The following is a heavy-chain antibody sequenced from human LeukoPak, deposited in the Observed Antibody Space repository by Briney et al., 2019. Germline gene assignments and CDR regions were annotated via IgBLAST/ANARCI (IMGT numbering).Heavy chain of an antibody. CDR1: GDSISSGGYF. D-gene: IGHD2-2*02. CDR3: AREVVGYCSSTSCYNFGWLYYMDV. Sequence: SQTLSLTCTVSGDSISSGGYFWSWIRQHPGKGLEWIGYIYYTGSTYYNPSLKSRVTISVDTSKNQFSLKLSSVTAADTAVYYCAREVVGYCSSTSCYNFGWLYYMDVWGKGTTVTVSS. CDR2: IYYTGST. V-gene: IGHV4-31*03. J-gene: IGHJ6*03.